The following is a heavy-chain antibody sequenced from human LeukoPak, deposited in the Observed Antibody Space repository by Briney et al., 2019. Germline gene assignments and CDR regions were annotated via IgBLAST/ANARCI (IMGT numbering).Heavy chain of an antibody. V-gene: IGHV4-59*01. CDR1: GRSISSYY. D-gene: IGHD4-23*01. CDR3: ARGGTAVIAPYAFDI. Sequence: KPSETLSLTCTVSGRSISSYYWSWIRQPPGKGLEWIGYIYYSGSTNCNPSVKSRVAMSVDTSKKQFSLKLSSLTAADPAVYYCARGGTAVIAPYAFDIWGQGTMVTVSS. J-gene: IGHJ3*02. CDR2: IYYSGST.